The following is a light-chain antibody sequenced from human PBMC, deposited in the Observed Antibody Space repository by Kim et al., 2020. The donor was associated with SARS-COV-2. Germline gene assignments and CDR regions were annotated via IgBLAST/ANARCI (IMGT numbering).Light chain of an antibody. V-gene: IGLV1-51*01. CDR3: GTWDSGLSAGV. Sequence: QSVLTQPPSVSAAPGQKVTISCSGSSSNIGDNFVSWYQQFPGTAPKLLIYDNDKRPSGIPDRFTASKSGTSATLGITGLQTGDEADYYCGTWDSGLSAGVFGGGTKVTVL. CDR1: SSNIGDNF. J-gene: IGLJ3*02. CDR2: DND.